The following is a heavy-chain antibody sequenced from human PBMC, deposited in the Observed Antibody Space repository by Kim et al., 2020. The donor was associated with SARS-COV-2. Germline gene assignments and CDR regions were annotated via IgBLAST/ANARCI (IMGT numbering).Heavy chain of an antibody. CDR2: IDWDDDK. D-gene: IGHD3-9*01. J-gene: IGHJ6*02. CDR3: ARIPVHVGGILTGYYYYYGMDV. CDR1: GFSLSTSGMC. Sequence: SGPTLVNPTQTLTLTCTFSGFSLSTSGMCVSWIRQPPGKALEWLALIDWDDDKYYSTSLKTRLTISKDTSKNQVVLTMTNMDPVDTATYYCARIPVHVGGILTGYYYYYGMDVWGQGTTVTVSS. V-gene: IGHV2-70*01.